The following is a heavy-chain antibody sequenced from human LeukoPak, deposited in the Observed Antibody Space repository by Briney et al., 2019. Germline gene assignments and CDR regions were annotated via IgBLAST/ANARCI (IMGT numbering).Heavy chain of an antibody. J-gene: IGHJ6*02. D-gene: IGHD2-15*01. CDR2: IYYSGST. CDR3: ARHPCSGGSCPLDYYYYYGMDV. V-gene: IGHV4-39*01. CDR1: GGSISSSSYY. Sequence: SETLSLTCTVSGGSISSSSYYWGWIRQPPGKGLEWIGSIYYSGSTYYNPSLKSRVTIPVDTSKNQFSLKLRSVTAADTAVYYCARHPCSGGSCPLDYYYYYGMDVWGQGTTVTVSS.